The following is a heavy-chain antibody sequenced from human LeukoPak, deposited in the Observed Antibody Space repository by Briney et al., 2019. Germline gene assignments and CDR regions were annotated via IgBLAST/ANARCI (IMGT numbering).Heavy chain of an antibody. CDR1: GGSISSSSYY. CDR2: IYYSGST. CDR3: AGRERDNLFWYLRGSETNNWFDP. V-gene: IGHV4-39*01. J-gene: IGHJ5*02. D-gene: IGHD5-24*01. Sequence: SETLSLTCTVSGGSISSSSYYWGRIRQPPGKGLEWIGSIYYSGSTYYNPSLKSRVTISVDTSKNQFSLKLSSVTAADTAVYYCAGRERDNLFWYLRGSETNNWFDPWGQGTLVTVSS.